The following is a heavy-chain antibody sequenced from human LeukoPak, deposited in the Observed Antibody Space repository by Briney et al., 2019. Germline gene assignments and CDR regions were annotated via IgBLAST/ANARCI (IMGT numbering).Heavy chain of an antibody. J-gene: IGHJ5*02. CDR1: GYTFTSYA. V-gene: IGHV1-3*01. CDR2: INAGNGNT. CDR3: ARLTAAPGDWFDP. D-gene: IGHD2-21*02. Sequence: GAPVKVSCKASGYTFTSYAMHWVRQAPGQRLEWMGWINAGNGNTKYSQKFQGRVTITRDTSASTAYMELSSLRSEDTAVYYCARLTAAPGDWFDPWGQGTLVTVSS.